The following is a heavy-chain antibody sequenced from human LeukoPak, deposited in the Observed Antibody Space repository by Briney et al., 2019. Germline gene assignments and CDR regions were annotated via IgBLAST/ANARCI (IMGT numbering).Heavy chain of an antibody. V-gene: IGHV3-30-3*01. CDR2: ISYDGSNK. D-gene: IGHD2-15*01. CDR3: ARDPWVVAATVFDY. Sequence: PWRSLRLSCAASGFTFSSYAMHWVRQAPGKGLEWVAVISYDGSNKYYADSVKGRFTISRDNSKNTLYLQMNSLRAEDTAVYYCARDPWVVAATVFDYWGQGALVTVSS. CDR1: GFTFSSYA. J-gene: IGHJ4*02.